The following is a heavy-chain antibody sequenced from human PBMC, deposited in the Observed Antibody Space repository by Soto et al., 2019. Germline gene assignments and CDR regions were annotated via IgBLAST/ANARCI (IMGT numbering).Heavy chain of an antibody. V-gene: IGHV1-18*01. Sequence: QVQLVQSGAEVKKPGASVTVSCKTSGYTFSNYGINWVRQAPGQGLEWMGWISGYNGNTNYAQTVQGRVTMTTDTSTGTVYMELRSLKSDDTAIYYCSRFIMVGGWFDPNYYHGRDVRGQGTTVTVSS. CDR1: GYTFSNYG. CDR2: ISGYNGNT. D-gene: IGHD6-19*01. CDR3: SRFIMVGGWFDPNYYHGRDV. J-gene: IGHJ6*02.